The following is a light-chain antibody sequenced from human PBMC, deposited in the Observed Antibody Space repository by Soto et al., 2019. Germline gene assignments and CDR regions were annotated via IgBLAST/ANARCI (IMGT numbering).Light chain of an antibody. CDR1: QYINTR. Sequence: EIVLTRSPATLSSFPNDRVTLSRRASQYINTRLAWYQHRPGQAPRLLICQISIRAAGIPARFRASGSGTDFTLTISDVQPEDFALYYCHQGQSWPRTFGQGTKVDIK. CDR2: QIS. V-gene: IGKV3-11*01. CDR3: HQGQSWPRT. J-gene: IGKJ1*01.